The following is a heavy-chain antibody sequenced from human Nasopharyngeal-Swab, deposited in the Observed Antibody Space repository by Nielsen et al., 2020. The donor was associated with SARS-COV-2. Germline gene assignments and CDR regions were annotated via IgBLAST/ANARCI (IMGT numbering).Heavy chain of an antibody. CDR2: IYTGGST. Sequence: RQAPGKGLEWIGRIYTGGSTNYDPSLKSRVTMSVDTSKNQFSLKLSSVTAADTAVYYCARGGRAETAPFDIWGQGTMVTVSS. J-gene: IGHJ3*02. V-gene: IGHV4-4*07. CDR3: ARGGRAETAPFDI. D-gene: IGHD1-14*01.